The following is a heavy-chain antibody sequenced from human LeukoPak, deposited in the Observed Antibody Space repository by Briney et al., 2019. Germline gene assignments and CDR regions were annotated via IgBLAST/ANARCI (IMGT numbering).Heavy chain of an antibody. CDR2: MNPNSGNT. J-gene: IGHJ3*02. CDR3: ARDLAYCGGDCYPAWLGAFDI. D-gene: IGHD2-21*01. V-gene: IGHV1-8*03. Sequence: ASVKVSCKASGYTFTSYDINWVRQATGQGLEWMGWMNPNSGNTGYAQKFQGRVTITRNTSISTAYIELSSLRSEDTAVYYCARDLAYCGGDCYPAWLGAFDIWGQGTMVTVSS. CDR1: GYTFTSYD.